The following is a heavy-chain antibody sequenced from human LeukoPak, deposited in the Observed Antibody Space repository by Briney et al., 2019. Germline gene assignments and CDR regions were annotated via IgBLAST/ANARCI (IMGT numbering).Heavy chain of an antibody. V-gene: IGHV3-30*03. CDR1: GFTFSTYG. CDR3: VRASTTVPNLLDY. CDR2: ISYDGSNT. J-gene: IGHJ4*02. D-gene: IGHD4-17*01. Sequence: GRSLRLSCAASGFTFSTYGMHWVRQAPGKGLEWVAIISYDGSNTYYADSVKGRLTISRDNSKNTLYLQMNSLRAEDTAVYYCVRASTTVPNLLDYWGQGTLVTVSS.